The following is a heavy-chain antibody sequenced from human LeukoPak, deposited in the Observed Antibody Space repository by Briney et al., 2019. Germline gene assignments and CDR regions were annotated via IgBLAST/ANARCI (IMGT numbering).Heavy chain of an antibody. J-gene: IGHJ3*02. CDR2: ISSSGST. CDR3: AISTNWLPDAFDI. V-gene: IGHV4-61*02. CDR1: GDSISSGDYY. D-gene: IGHD2-2*01. Sequence: SETLSLTCTVSGDSISSGDYYWSWIRQPAGKGLEWIGRISSSGSTNYNPSLKSRVTISVDTSKNQFSLKLSSVTAADTAVYYCAISTNWLPDAFDIWGLGTMVTVSS.